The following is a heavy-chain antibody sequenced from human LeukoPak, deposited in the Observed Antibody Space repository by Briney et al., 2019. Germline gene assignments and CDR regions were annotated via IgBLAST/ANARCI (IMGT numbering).Heavy chain of an antibody. J-gene: IGHJ4*02. Sequence: PSETLSLTCAVSGASISRRYWSWIRQSPGKELEWIGYIYNSGSTNYNPSLKSRVTISVDTSKNQFSLKLSSVTAAATAVYYCTRDLANSWYYYWGRGILVTVSS. CDR3: TRDLANSWYYY. CDR2: IYNSGST. CDR1: GASISRRY. V-gene: IGHV4-59*11. D-gene: IGHD6-13*01.